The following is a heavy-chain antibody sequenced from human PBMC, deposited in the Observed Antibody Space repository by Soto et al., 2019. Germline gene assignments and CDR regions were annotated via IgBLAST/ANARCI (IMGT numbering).Heavy chain of an antibody. D-gene: IGHD6-19*01. CDR3: AWGYSSGDY. CDR1: GFTFSSYT. CDR2: ISSSSSYI. J-gene: IGHJ4*02. Sequence: EVQLVESGGGLVKPGGSLRLSCAASGFTFSSYTMNWVRQAPGKGLEWVSSISSSSSYIYYADSVKGRFTISRDNAKNSMYLQMNSRRAEDTAVYSCAWGYSSGDYWGQGTLVTVSS. V-gene: IGHV3-21*01.